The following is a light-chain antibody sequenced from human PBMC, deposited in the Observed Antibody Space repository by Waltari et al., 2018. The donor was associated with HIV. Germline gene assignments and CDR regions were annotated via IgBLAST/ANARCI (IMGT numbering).Light chain of an antibody. CDR1: AGAVTSRNY. Sequence: QTVVTQEPSLTVSPGGTVTLTCTFSAGAVTSRNYPTWFQPTPGQAPRALIYSTSSRQSWTPARFSASLLGGKAALTLSGVQPEDEAEYYCLLYYGGAWVFGGGTKLTVL. CDR3: LLYYGGAWV. CDR2: STS. J-gene: IGLJ3*02. V-gene: IGLV7-43*01.